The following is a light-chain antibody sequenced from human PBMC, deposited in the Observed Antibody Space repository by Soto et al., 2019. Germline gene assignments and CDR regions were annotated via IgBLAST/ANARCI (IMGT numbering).Light chain of an antibody. V-gene: IGLV1-40*01. CDR2: GNT. CDR3: QSYDSSLSAHVV. J-gene: IGLJ2*01. Sequence: QSVLTQPPSVSGAPGQRVTISCTGSRSNIGAGYDVHWYQQLPGTAPKVLIYGNTNRPSGVPDRFSGSKSGTTASLAITGLQAEDEADYYCQSYDSSLSAHVVFGGGTKLTVL. CDR1: RSNIGAGYD.